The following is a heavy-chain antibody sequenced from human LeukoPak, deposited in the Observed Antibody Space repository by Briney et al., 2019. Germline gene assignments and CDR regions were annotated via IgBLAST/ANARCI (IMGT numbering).Heavy chain of an antibody. Sequence: SQTLSLTCAISGDSVSSNSAAWNWIRQSPSRGLEWLGRTYYRSKWYNDYAVSVKSRITINPDTSKNQFSLKLSSVTAADTAVYYCARRGSYYGSGSYYEKYYFDYWGQGTLVTVSS. CDR2: TYYRSKWYN. V-gene: IGHV6-1*01. D-gene: IGHD3-10*01. CDR3: ARRGSYYGSGSYYEKYYFDY. CDR1: GDSVSSNSAA. J-gene: IGHJ4*02.